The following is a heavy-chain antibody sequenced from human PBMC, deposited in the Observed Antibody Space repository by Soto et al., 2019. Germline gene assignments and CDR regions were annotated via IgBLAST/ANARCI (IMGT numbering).Heavy chain of an antibody. Sequence: GGSLRLSCAASGFTFSSYAMSWVRQAPGKGLEWVSAISGSGGSTYYADSVKGRFTISRDNSKNTLYLQMNSLRAEDTAVYYCAKDLTEPWGSIAAAVSESGGEGFDYWGRGTLVTVSS. CDR3: AKDLTEPWGSIAAAVSESGGEGFDY. CDR2: ISGSGGST. J-gene: IGHJ4*02. V-gene: IGHV3-23*01. D-gene: IGHD6-13*01. CDR1: GFTFSSYA.